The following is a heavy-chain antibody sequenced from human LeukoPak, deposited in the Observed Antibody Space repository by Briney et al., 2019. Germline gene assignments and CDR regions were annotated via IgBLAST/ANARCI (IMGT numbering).Heavy chain of an antibody. CDR2: IKQDGSEK. CDR1: GFTFSDYY. V-gene: IGHV3-7*01. J-gene: IGHJ4*02. CDR3: ARVGTYYDFWSGYYPFDY. Sequence: PGGSLRLSCAASGFTFSDYYMSWIRQAPGKGLEWVANIKQDGSEKYYVDSVKGRFTISRDNAKNSLYLQMNSLRAEDTAVYYCARVGTYYDFWSGYYPFDYWGQGTLVTVSS. D-gene: IGHD3-3*01.